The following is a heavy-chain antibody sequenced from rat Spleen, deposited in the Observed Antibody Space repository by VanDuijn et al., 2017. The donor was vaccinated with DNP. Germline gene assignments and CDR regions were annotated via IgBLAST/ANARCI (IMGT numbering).Heavy chain of an antibody. D-gene: IGHD4-3*01. CDR1: GFSLTSNG. V-gene: IGHV2S12*01. CDR3: TRGYFDY. CDR2: ISSGGST. J-gene: IGHJ2*01. Sequence: QVQLKESGPGLVQPSQTLSLTCTVSGFSLTSNGVSWVRQPPGKGLEWIAAISSGGSTFYNSALKSRLSISRDTSKSQVFLKMNSLQTEDTAIYFCTRGYFDYWGQGVMVTVSS.